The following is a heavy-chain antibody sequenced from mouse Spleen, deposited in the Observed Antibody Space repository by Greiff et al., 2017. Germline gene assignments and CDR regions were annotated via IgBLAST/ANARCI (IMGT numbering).Heavy chain of an antibody. CDR2: IDPSDSET. CDR1: GYTFTSYW. D-gene: IGHD1-1*01. V-gene: IGHV1-52*01. Sequence: VQLQQPGAELVRPGSSVKLSCKASGYTFTSYWMHWVKQRPIQGLEWIGNIDPSDSETHYNQKFKDKATLTVDKSSSTAYMQLSSLTSEDSAVYYCAYGSSYRYFDVWGTGTTVTVSS. CDR3: AYGSSYRYFDV. J-gene: IGHJ1*03.